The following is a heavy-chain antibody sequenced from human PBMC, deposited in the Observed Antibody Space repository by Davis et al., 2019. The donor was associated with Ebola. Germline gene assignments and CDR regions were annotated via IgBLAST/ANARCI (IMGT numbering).Heavy chain of an antibody. V-gene: IGHV3-23*01. CDR2: ISGSGGST. CDR3: AKGPKSGSLDY. Sequence: GESLKISCAASGFTFSSYSMNWVRQAPGKGLEWVSSISGSGGSTYYADSVKGRFTISRDNSKNTLYLQMNSLRADDTAVYYCAKGPKSGSLDYWGQGTLVTVSS. CDR1: GFTFSSYS. J-gene: IGHJ4*02. D-gene: IGHD1-26*01.